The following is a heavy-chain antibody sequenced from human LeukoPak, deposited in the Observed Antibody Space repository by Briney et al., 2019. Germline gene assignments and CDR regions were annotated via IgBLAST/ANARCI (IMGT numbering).Heavy chain of an antibody. Sequence: GGSLRLSCAASGFTFSSYAMSWVRQAPGKGLEWVSAISGSGGSTYYADSVKGRFTISRDNSKNTLYLQMNSLRAEDTAIYYCAKARKSAGYSWFDPSCQGTLVTVSS. CDR3: AKARKSAGYSWFDP. J-gene: IGHJ5*02. D-gene: IGHD5-18*01. CDR1: GFTFSSYA. V-gene: IGHV3-23*01. CDR2: ISGSGGST.